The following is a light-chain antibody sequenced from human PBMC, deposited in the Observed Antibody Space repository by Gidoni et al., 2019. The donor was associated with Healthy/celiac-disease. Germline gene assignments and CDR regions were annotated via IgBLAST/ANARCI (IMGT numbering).Light chain of an antibody. V-gene: IGKV3D-20*01. CDR3: QQYDSSPFT. Sequence: EIVLTKHPATPSSSPVERATLSCGASSRVSRSYLAWYQQKPGLAPRLLIYDASSMATGIPDRFSGSGSGTDFTLTISRLEPEDFAAYYCQQYDSSPFTFXRXTKVEIK. J-gene: IGKJ4*01. CDR2: DAS. CDR1: SRVSRSY.